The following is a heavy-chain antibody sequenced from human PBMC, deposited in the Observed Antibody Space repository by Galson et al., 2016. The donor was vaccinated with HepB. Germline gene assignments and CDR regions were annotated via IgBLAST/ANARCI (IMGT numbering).Heavy chain of an antibody. V-gene: IGHV3-43*02. CDR2: ISADGDMT. D-gene: IGHD6-6*01. Sequence: SLRLSCAASGFTFDDYDMHWVRQAPGKGLEWVCLISADGDMTHYAESVKGRFTISRDNNKNSLFLQINSLKTEDTAFYYCARDIDSTSNCWGQGTLVTVSS. CDR3: ARDIDSTSNC. CDR1: GFTFDDYD. J-gene: IGHJ4*02.